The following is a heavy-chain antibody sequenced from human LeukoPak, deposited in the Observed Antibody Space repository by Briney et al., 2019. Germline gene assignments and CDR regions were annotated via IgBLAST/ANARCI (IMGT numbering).Heavy chain of an antibody. D-gene: IGHD6-6*01. CDR1: ESPSSTYP. J-gene: IGHJ4*02. V-gene: IGHV3-30*04. Sequence: GGPLKLSCEPSESPSSTYPIPWSGKPPAKGLEWVPVISYDGSNKYYADSVKGRFTISRDNSKNTLYLQMNSLRAADTAVYYCARDKGTSYLSSFDYWGQGTLVTVSS. CDR3: ARDKGTSYLSSFDY. CDR2: ISYDGSNK.